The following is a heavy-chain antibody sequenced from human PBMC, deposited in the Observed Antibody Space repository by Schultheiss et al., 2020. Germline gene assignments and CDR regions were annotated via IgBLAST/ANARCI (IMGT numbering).Heavy chain of an antibody. V-gene: IGHV3-30-3*01. CDR2: ISYDGSNK. CDR1: GFTFSSYA. Sequence: GGSLRLSCAASGFTFSSYAMHWVRQAPGKGLEWVAVISYDGSNKYYADSVKGRFTISRDNSKNTLYLQMNSLRAEDTAVYYCARDLSSSWYLDYWGLGTLVTVSS. J-gene: IGHJ4*02. D-gene: IGHD6-13*01. CDR3: ARDLSSSWYLDY.